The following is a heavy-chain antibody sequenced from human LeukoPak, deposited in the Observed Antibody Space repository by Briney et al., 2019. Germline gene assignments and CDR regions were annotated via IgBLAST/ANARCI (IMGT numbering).Heavy chain of an antibody. J-gene: IGHJ4*02. CDR3: ARRYCSSTSCHLDY. CDR2: IYPGDSET. CDR1: GYSFTTYW. V-gene: IGHV5-51*01. D-gene: IGHD2-2*01. Sequence: GEYLKISCKGSGYSFTTYWIGWVRQMPGKGLEWMGFIYPGDSETRYSPSFQGQVTISADRSISTAYLQWSSLKASDTAIYYCARRYCSSTSCHLDYWGQGTLVTVSS.